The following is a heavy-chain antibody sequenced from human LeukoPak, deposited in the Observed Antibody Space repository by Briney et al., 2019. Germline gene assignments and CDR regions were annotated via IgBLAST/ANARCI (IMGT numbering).Heavy chain of an antibody. CDR3: AKQLYSYGYQWFDT. CDR1: GFTFSNYA. Sequence: GGSLRLSCAASGFTFSNYAMTWVRQAPGNGLEWFSSISNAGDNTQYADSVKGRFTISRDNSKNTLYLQMSSLSAADTAVYYCAKQLYSYGYQWFDTWSQGTLVTVSS. CDR2: ISNAGDNT. V-gene: IGHV3-23*01. J-gene: IGHJ5*02. D-gene: IGHD5-18*01.